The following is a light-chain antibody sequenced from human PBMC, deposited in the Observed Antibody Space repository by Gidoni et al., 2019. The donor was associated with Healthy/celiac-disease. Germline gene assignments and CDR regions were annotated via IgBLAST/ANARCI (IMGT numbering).Light chain of an antibody. CDR1: QSVSSY. CDR3: QQRSNWPPLT. J-gene: IGKJ4*01. Sequence: EIALTQSPATLSLPPVERAPLSCRASQSVSSYLAWYQQKPGQAPRRLIYDASNRATGIPARFSGSGSVTDFTLTISSLEPEDFAVYYCQQRSNWPPLTFGGGTKVEIK. V-gene: IGKV3-11*01. CDR2: DAS.